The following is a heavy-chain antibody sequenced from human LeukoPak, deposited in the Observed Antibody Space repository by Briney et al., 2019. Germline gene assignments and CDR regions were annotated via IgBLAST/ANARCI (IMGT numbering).Heavy chain of an antibody. D-gene: IGHD3-3*01. Sequence: PSQTLSLTCTVSGGSISSGGYYWSWIRQPPGKGLEWIGYIYHSGSTYYNPSLKSRVTISVDTSKNQFSLKLSSVTAADTAVYYCARRDEWLGGWFDPWGQGTLVTVSS. CDR1: GGSISSGGYY. CDR3: ARRDEWLGGWFDP. V-gene: IGHV4-30-2*03. CDR2: IYHSGST. J-gene: IGHJ5*02.